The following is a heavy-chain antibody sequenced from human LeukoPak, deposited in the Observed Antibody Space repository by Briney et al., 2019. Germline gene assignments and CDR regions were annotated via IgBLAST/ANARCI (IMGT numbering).Heavy chain of an antibody. D-gene: IGHD6-13*01. CDR2: IKQDGSEK. CDR3: ARDKPIQYSSSWYAV. CDR1: GFTFSSYW. Sequence: GGSLRLSCAASGFTFSSYWMSWVRQAPGKGLEWVANIKQDGSEKYYVDSVKGRFTISRDNAKNSLYLQMNSLRAEDTAVYYCARDKPIQYSSSWYAVWGQGTLVTVSS. J-gene: IGHJ4*02. V-gene: IGHV3-7*01.